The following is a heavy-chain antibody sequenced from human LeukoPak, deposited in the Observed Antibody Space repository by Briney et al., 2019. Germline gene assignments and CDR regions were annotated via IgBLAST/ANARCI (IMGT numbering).Heavy chain of an antibody. V-gene: IGHV3-21*01. D-gene: IGHD2-15*01. CDR1: GFTFSSYS. CDR3: ARDFSRRDIVVVVAATGFDP. CDR2: ISSSSSYI. J-gene: IGHJ5*02. Sequence: PGGSLRLSCAASGFTFSSYSMNWVRQAPGKGLEWVSSISSSSSYIYYADSVKGRFTISRDNAKNSLYLQMNSLRAEDTAVYYCARDFSRRDIVVVVAATGFDPWGQGTLVTVSS.